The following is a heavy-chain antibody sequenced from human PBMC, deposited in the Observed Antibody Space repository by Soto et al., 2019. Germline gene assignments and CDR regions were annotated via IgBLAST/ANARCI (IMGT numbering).Heavy chain of an antibody. CDR3: ARDSHAHFDY. J-gene: IGHJ4*02. CDR2: IKQDGGEK. Sequence: GGSLRLSCAASGFTFSNYWMSWVRQAPGRGLEWVASIKQDGGEKYYMDSVKGRFTISKDNAKNSLYLQLNSLRAGDTAVYYCARDSHAHFDYWGQGTLVTVPQ. CDR1: GFTFSNYW. V-gene: IGHV3-7*01.